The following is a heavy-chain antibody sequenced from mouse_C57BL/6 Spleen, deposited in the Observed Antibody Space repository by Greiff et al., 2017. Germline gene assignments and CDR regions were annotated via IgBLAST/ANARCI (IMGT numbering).Heavy chain of an antibody. CDR2: IYPGSGST. J-gene: IGHJ4*01. D-gene: IGHD6-1*01. CDR1: GYTFTSYW. V-gene: IGHV1-55*01. CDR3: ARSRLDYAMDY. Sequence: QGQLQQPGAELVKPGASVKMSCKASGYTFTSYWITWVKQRPGQGLEWIGDIYPGSGSTNYNEKFKSKATLTVDTSSSTAYMQLSSLTSEDSAVYYCARSRLDYAMDYWGQGTSVTVSS.